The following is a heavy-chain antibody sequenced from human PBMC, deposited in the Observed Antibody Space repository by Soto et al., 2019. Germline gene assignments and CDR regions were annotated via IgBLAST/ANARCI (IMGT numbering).Heavy chain of an antibody. CDR2: IYWDDDK. V-gene: IGHV2-5*02. CDR1: GFSLSTSGVG. Sequence: QITLKESGTTLVKPTQTLTLTCTFSGFSLSTSGVGVGWIRQPPGKALEWLALIYWDDDKRYSPSLKSRLTITRDNSKNQVVLTMTNMDPVDRATYYCAHRGYYGSGSYYPFDYWGQGTLVTVSS. CDR3: AHRGYYGSGSYYPFDY. D-gene: IGHD3-10*01. J-gene: IGHJ4*02.